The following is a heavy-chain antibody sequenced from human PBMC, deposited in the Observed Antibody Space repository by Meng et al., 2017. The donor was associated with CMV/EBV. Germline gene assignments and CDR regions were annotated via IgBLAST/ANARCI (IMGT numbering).Heavy chain of an antibody. CDR1: GYTFTGYY. J-gene: IGHJ4*02. Sequence: ASVKVSCKASGYTFTGYYMHWVRQAPGQGLEWMGWINPNSGGTNYAQKFQGRVTITRDTSISTAYMELSRLRSDDTAVYYCARDGRGFGIQLWTNFDYWGQGTLVTVSS. CDR2: INPNSGGT. V-gene: IGHV1-2*02. CDR3: ARDGRGFGIQLWTNFDY. D-gene: IGHD5-18*01.